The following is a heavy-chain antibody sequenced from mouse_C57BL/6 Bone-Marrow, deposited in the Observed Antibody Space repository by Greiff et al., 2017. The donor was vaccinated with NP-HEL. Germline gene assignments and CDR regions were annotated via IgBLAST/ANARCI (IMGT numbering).Heavy chain of an antibody. Sequence: QVQLQQPGAELVMPGASVKLSCKASGYTFTSYWMHWVKQRPGQGLEWIGEIDPSDSYTNYNQKFKGKSTLTVDKSSSTAYMQLSSLTSEDSAVYYCACSSYDYDGLSYWGQGTLVTVSA. CDR3: ACSSYDYDGLSY. D-gene: IGHD2-4*01. CDR2: IDPSDSYT. V-gene: IGHV1-69*01. CDR1: GYTFTSYW. J-gene: IGHJ3*01.